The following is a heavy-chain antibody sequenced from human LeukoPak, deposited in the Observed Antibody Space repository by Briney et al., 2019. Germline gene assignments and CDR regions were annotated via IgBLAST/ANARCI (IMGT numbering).Heavy chain of an antibody. Sequence: SETLSLTWAVYGGSFSGYYWSWIRQPPGKGLEWIGYIYYSGSTNYNPSLKSRVTISVDTSKNQFSLKLSSVTAADTAVYYCARGTWGYCSGGSCYPFDYWGQGTLVTVSS. CDR2: IYYSGST. J-gene: IGHJ4*02. CDR1: GGSFSGYY. V-gene: IGHV4-59*01. D-gene: IGHD2-15*01. CDR3: ARGTWGYCSGGSCYPFDY.